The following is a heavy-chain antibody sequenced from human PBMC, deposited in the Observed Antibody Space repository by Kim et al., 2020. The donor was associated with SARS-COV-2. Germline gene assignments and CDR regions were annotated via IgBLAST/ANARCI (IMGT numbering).Heavy chain of an antibody. J-gene: IGHJ6*02. V-gene: IGHV1-3*01. CDR3: ARDQGHSSGWSLTYGMDV. D-gene: IGHD6-19*01. Sequence: QSRVTITRDTSASTAYMELSSLRSEDTAVYYCARDQGHSSGWSLTYGMDVWGQGTTVTVSS.